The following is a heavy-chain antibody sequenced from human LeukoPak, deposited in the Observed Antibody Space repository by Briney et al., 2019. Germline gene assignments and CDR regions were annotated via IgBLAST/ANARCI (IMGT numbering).Heavy chain of an antibody. CDR3: ARGFHGPDVRGAIIGDY. CDR1: GYTFTGYY. Sequence: ASVKVSCKASGYTFTGYYMHWVRQAPGQGLEWMGWINPNSGGTNYAQKFQGRVTMTRDTSISTAYMELSRLRSDDTAVYYCARGFHGPDVRGAIIGDYLGQGTLVTVSS. D-gene: IGHD3-10*01. J-gene: IGHJ4*02. CDR2: INPNSGGT. V-gene: IGHV1-2*02.